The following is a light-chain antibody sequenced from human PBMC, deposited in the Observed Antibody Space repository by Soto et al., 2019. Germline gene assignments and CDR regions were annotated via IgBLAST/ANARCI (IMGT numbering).Light chain of an antibody. CDR1: QSISSW. CDR3: QQYSTYSRT. J-gene: IGKJ1*01. Sequence: DIQMTQSPSTLSASVGDRVTITFRAIQSISSWLAWYQQKPGKAPKLLIYKASSLESGVTSRFSGSGSGTEFTLTISSLQAEDFATYYCQQYSTYSRTFGQGTKVEIK. V-gene: IGKV1-5*03. CDR2: KAS.